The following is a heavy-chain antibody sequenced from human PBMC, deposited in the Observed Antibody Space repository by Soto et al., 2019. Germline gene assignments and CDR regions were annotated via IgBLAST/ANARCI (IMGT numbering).Heavy chain of an antibody. D-gene: IGHD6-13*01. J-gene: IGHJ6*02. CDR3: ARDQAGDKNSYAGNSGGYGMDV. CDR2: ISSSSSTI. V-gene: IGHV3-48*02. CDR1: GFTFSSYS. Sequence: GGSLRLSCAASGFTFSSYSMNWVRQAPGKGLEWVSYISSSSSTIYYADSVKGRFTISRDNAKNSLYLQMNSLRDEDTAVYYCARDQAGDKNSYAGNSGGYGMDVWGQGPTVTVSS.